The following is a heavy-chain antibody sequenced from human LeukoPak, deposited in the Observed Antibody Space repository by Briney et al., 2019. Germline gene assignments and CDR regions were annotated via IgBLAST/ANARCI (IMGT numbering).Heavy chain of an antibody. CDR2: IIPIFGTA. V-gene: IGHV1-69*01. CDR1: GATFSSYA. J-gene: IGHJ6*04. D-gene: IGHD3-10*01. Sequence: ASVKVSCKASGATFSSYAISWVRQAPGQGLEWMGGIIPIFGTANYAQKFQGRVTITADESTSTAYMELSSLRSEDTAVYYCASRLPSPGEGKYYYGMDVWGKGTTVTVSS. CDR3: ASRLPSPGEGKYYYGMDV.